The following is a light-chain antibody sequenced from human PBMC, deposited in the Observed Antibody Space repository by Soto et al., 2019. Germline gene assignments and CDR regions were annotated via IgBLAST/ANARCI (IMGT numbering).Light chain of an antibody. Sequence: EIVLTQSPGTLSLSPGERATLSCRASQSVSSNYLAWYQQKPGQAPRLLIYGASSRATVIPDRVSGSGSGTDFTLTISRLEPEDFAVYYCQQYGSSPYTFGRGTKLEIK. J-gene: IGKJ2*01. V-gene: IGKV3-20*01. CDR2: GAS. CDR1: QSVSSNY. CDR3: QQYGSSPYT.